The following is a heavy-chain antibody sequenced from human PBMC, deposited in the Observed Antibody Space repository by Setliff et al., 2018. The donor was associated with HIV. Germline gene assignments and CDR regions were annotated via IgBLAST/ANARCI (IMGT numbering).Heavy chain of an antibody. J-gene: IGHJ4*02. CDR2: IIPMFETP. CDR1: GYTFTSYD. Sequence: SVKVSCKASGYTFTSYDINWVRQAPGQGLEWMGGIIPMFETPNYARKFQDRVALIADESTTTAYMELSRLRSDDTAVYYCARDRWYYYDSSGYFPDYWGQGTLVTVSS. CDR3: ARDRWYYYDSSGYFPDY. V-gene: IGHV1-69*13. D-gene: IGHD3-22*01.